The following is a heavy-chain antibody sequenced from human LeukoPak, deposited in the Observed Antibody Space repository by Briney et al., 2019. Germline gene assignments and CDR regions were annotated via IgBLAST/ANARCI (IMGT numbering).Heavy chain of an antibody. J-gene: IGHJ5*02. CDR2: IIPIFGTA. Sequence: GASVKVSCKASGGTFSSYAISWVRQAPGQGLEWMGGIIPIFGTANYAQKFQGRVTITTDEPTSTAYMELSSLRSEDTAVYYCARGGGLELATWGQGTLVTVSS. D-gene: IGHD1-7*01. CDR1: GGTFSSYA. CDR3: ARGGGLELAT. V-gene: IGHV1-69*05.